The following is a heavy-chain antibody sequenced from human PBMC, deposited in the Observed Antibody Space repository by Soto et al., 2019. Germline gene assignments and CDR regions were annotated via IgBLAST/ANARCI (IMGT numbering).Heavy chain of an antibody. J-gene: IGHJ4*02. CDR3: ARGCSGGSCYIFEY. V-gene: IGHV1-3*01. Sequence: QVQLVQSGAEVKKAGASVKVSCKASGYTFTSYAVHWVRQAPGQSLEWMGWINAGTGNTKYSQKFQGRVTITRDTSASTVCMELSSLKSEDTAVYYCARGCSGGSCYIFEYWVQGTLVTVSS. CDR1: GYTFTSYA. CDR2: INAGTGNT. D-gene: IGHD2-15*01.